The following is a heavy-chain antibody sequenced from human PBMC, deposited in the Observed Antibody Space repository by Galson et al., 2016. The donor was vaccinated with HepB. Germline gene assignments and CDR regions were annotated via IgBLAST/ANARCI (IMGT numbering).Heavy chain of an antibody. CDR2: IWYDGSNK. Sequence: SLRLSCAASEFTFSSYGMHWVRQAPGKGLEWVAVIWYDGSNKYYADSVKGRFTISRDNSKNTLYLQMNSLRAEDTAVYYCARDWLELRHYYYGMDVWGQGTTVTVSS. CDR3: ARDWLELRHYYYGMDV. J-gene: IGHJ6*02. CDR1: EFTFSSYG. D-gene: IGHD1-7*01. V-gene: IGHV3-33*01.